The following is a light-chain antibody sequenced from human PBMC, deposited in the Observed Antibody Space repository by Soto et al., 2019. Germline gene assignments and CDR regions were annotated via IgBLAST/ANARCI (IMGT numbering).Light chain of an antibody. J-gene: IGKJ5*01. V-gene: IGKV1-12*01. Sequence: DIQMTQSPSSVSASVGDRVTITCRASQGIRSWLAWYQQKPGTAPKLLIYAASTLQSGVPSRFSGSGSGTDFTLTISSLQPDDFAPYYCQPANSFPITFGQGTRLEIK. CDR2: AAS. CDR3: QPANSFPIT. CDR1: QGIRSW.